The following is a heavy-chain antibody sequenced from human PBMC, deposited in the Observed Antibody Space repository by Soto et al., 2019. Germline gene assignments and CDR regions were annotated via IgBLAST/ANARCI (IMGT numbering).Heavy chain of an antibody. D-gene: IGHD6-6*01. V-gene: IGHV3-23*01. Sequence: EVQLLESGGGLVQPGGSLRLSCAASGFTFSSYAMSWVRQAPGKGLEWVSAISGSGGSTYYADSVKGRFTISRDNSKNTMYLQMNSLSAEDTAVYYCEKEAGGRPYSSSSFDYWGQGTLVTVSS. J-gene: IGHJ4*02. CDR2: ISGSGGST. CDR1: GFTFSSYA. CDR3: EKEAGGRPYSSSSFDY.